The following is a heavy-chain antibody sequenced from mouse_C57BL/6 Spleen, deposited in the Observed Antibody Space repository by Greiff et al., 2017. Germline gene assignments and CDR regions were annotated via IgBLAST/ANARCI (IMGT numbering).Heavy chain of an antibody. CDR2: IYPGSGST. D-gene: IGHD3-2*02. CDR3: ARECDSSGYRY. Sequence: VKLQQPGAELVKPGASVKMSCKASGYTFTSYWITWVKQRPGQGLEWIGDIYPGSGSTNYNEKFRSKATLTVDTSSCTAYMQLSSLTSEDSAVYYCARECDSSGYRYWCQGTTLTVSS. J-gene: IGHJ2*01. CDR1: GYTFTSYW. V-gene: IGHV1-55*01.